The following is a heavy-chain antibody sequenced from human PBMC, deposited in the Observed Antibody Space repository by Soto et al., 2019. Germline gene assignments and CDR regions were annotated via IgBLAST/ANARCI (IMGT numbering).Heavy chain of an antibody. CDR1: GFTFSSYG. J-gene: IGHJ6*02. V-gene: IGHV3-30*03. D-gene: IGHD2-2*01. CDR2: ISYDGRNK. CDR3: ARAECSTPNCLTAYYSYGLDV. Sequence: GGSLRLSCAASGFTFSSYGMHWVRQAPGKGLEWVAVISYDGRNKYYADAVKGRFTISRDNARNSLFLQMNSLRAEDTAVYYCARAECSTPNCLTAYYSYGLDVWGQGTTVTVSS.